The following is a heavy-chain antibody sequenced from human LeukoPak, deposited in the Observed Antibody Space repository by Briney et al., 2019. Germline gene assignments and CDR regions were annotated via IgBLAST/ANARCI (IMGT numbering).Heavy chain of an antibody. V-gene: IGHV1-24*01. CDR3: ATVATGPGVRYYYYYMDV. J-gene: IGHJ6*03. Sequence: ASVKVSCKVSGYTLTELSMHWVRQAPGKGLEWMGGFDPEDGETIYAQKFQGRVTMTEDTSTDTAYMELSRLRSEDTAVYYCATVATGPGVRYYYYYMDVWGKGTTVTVSS. D-gene: IGHD1-1*01. CDR2: FDPEDGET. CDR1: GYTLTELS.